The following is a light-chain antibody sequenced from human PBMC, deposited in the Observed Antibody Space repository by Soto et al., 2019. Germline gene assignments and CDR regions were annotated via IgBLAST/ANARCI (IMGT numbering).Light chain of an antibody. CDR1: QSVSSSY. Sequence: EIVLTQSPATLSLSPGERATLSCGASQSVSSSYLAWYQQKPGLAPRLLIYDASLRANGVPARFGGSGSGTDFTLTINSLEPEDFAVYYCQQRNVWPPITFGQGTRLEIK. CDR2: DAS. J-gene: IGKJ5*01. V-gene: IGKV3D-20*02. CDR3: QQRNVWPPIT.